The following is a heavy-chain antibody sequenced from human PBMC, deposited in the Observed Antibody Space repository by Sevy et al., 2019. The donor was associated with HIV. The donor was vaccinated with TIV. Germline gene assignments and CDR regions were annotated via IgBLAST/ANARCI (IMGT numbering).Heavy chain of an antibody. D-gene: IGHD3-22*01. CDR1: GFTFSNYG. CDR2: IWNDGSNK. CDR3: ARGGDFNDRSAKSDFDY. Sequence: GGSLRLSCAASGFTFSNYGMHWVRQAPGKGLEWVAVIWNDGSNKYYADSVKGRFTISRDNSKNTLYLQMNSLRVEDTAVYFWARGGDFNDRSAKSDFDYWGQGTLVTVSS. J-gene: IGHJ4*02. V-gene: IGHV3-33*01.